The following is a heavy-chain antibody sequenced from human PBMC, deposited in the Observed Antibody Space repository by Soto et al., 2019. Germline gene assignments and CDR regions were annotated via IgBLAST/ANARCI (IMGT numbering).Heavy chain of an antibody. V-gene: IGHV1-69*13. J-gene: IGHJ6*02. CDR2: IIPIFGTA. CDR1: GGTFSSYA. Sequence: GASVKVSCKASGGTFSSYAISWVRQAPGQGLEWMGGIIPIFGTANYAQKFQGRVTITADESTSTAYMELSSLRSEDTAVYYCARSWVSPVAGTDIYYYGMDVWGQGTTVTVSS. CDR3: ARSWVSPVAGTDIYYYGMDV. D-gene: IGHD6-19*01.